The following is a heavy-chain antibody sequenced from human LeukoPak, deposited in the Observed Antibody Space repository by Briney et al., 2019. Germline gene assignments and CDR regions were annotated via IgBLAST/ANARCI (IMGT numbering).Heavy chain of an antibody. CDR3: AKGGRLRYFDDRVGYYGMDV. CDR1: GFTVSSNY. D-gene: IGHD3-9*01. J-gene: IGHJ6*02. Sequence: GGSLRLSCAASGFTVSSNYMSWVRQAPGKGLEWVSVIYSGGSTYYADSVKGRFTISRDNSRNTLYLQMNSLRAEDTAVYYCAKGGRLRYFDDRVGYYGMDVWGQGTTVTVSS. V-gene: IGHV3-53*01. CDR2: IYSGGST.